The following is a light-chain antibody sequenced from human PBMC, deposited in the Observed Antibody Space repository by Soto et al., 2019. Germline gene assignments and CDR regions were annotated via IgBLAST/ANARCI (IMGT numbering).Light chain of an antibody. CDR2: LGS. CDR1: QSLLHSNGYNY. J-gene: IGKJ1*01. V-gene: IGKV2-28*01. CDR3: MQALQTPWT. Sequence: DIVMTQSPLSLPVTPGEPASLSCRSSQSLLHSNGYNYLGWYLQKPGQSPQLLIYLGSNRASGVPDRFSGCGSGTDFTLKISRVEAEDVGVYYCMQALQTPWTFGQGTKVEIK.